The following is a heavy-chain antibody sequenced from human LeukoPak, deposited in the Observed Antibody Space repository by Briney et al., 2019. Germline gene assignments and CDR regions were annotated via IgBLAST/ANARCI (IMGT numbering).Heavy chain of an antibody. Sequence: GGSLRLSCAASGFTFSDYYMSWIRQAPGKGLEYISYISSSGSTIYYADSVKGRFTISRDNAKNSLYLQMNSLRAEDTAVYYCARKGLRRYYYYYGMDVWGQGTTVTVSS. CDR2: ISSSGSTI. CDR3: ARKGLRRYYYYYGMDV. V-gene: IGHV3-11*04. D-gene: IGHD5-12*01. CDR1: GFTFSDYY. J-gene: IGHJ6*02.